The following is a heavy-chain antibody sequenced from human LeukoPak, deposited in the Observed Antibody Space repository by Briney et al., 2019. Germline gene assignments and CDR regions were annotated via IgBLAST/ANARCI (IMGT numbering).Heavy chain of an antibody. J-gene: IGHJ4*02. V-gene: IGHV3-7*04. Sequence: PVGSLRLSCAASGFTFSSHWMSWVRQGPGKGLQWVANIKPDGSEKKYADSVKGRFTISRDNAKNSLSLHMNSLRDEDTAVYYCARDRGWYRADIWGQGTLATVSS. CDR2: IKPDGSEK. CDR1: GFTFSSHW. D-gene: IGHD6-19*01. CDR3: ARDRGWYRADI.